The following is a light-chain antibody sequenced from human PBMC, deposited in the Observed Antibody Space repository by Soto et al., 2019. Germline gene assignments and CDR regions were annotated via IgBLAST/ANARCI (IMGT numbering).Light chain of an antibody. Sequence: DVVMTQSPASLAVSLGERATINCRSSQSVLFRSNNKNYLAWYQQKAGQRPKLSISWASSRESGVPDRFSDNGPGPDFTLPSSGLQAEDVAVYYCQQFYASLRSFGQGTMVEIK. CDR2: WAS. CDR3: QQFYASLRS. CDR1: QSVLFRSNNKNY. V-gene: IGKV4-1*01. J-gene: IGKJ1*01.